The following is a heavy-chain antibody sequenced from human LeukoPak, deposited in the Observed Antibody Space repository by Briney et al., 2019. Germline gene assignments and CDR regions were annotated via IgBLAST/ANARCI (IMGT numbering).Heavy chain of an antibody. Sequence: PGGSLRLSCVASGFTFSSYGMHWVRQAPGKGLEWVSFIYSDNTHYSDSVKGRFTISRDNSKNTLYLQMNSLRAEDTAVYYCAKDPIAVAGILRDYWGQGTLVTVSS. CDR1: GFTFSSYG. V-gene: IGHV3-NL1*01. D-gene: IGHD6-19*01. CDR3: AKDPIAVAGILRDY. J-gene: IGHJ4*02. CDR2: IYSDNT.